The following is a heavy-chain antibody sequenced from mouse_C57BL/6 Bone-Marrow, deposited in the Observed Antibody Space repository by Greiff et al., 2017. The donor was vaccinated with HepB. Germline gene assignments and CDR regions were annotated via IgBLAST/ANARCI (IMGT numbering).Heavy chain of an antibody. V-gene: IGHV1-64*01. J-gene: IGHJ2*01. D-gene: IGHD1-1*02. Sequence: QVQLQQPRAELVKPGASVKLSCKASGYTFTSYWMHWVKQRPGQGLEWIGMIHPNSGSTNYNEKFKSKATLTVDKSSSTAYMQLSSLTSEDSAVYYCARGRVYGSEDYWGQGTTLTVSS. CDR3: ARGRVYGSEDY. CDR1: GYTFTSYW. CDR2: IHPNSGST.